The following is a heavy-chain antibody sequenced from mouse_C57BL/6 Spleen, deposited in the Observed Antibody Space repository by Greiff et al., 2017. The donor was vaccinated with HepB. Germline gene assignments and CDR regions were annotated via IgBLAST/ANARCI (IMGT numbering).Heavy chain of an antibody. J-gene: IGHJ3*01. Sequence: DVHLVESGGGLVKPGGSLKLSCAASGFTFSDYGMHWVRQAPEKGLEWVAYISSGSSTIYYADTVKGRFTISRDNAKNTLFLQMTSLRSEDTAMYYCARRDGYYWFAYWGQGTLVTVSA. D-gene: IGHD2-3*01. CDR2: ISSGSSTI. CDR1: GFTFSDYG. V-gene: IGHV5-17*01. CDR3: ARRDGYYWFAY.